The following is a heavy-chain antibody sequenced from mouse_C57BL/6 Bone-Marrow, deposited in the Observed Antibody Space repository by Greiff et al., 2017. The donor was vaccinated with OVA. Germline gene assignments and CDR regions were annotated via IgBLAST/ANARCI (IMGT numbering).Heavy chain of an antibody. J-gene: IGHJ1*03. CDR3: ARRLFGVDGYLNCYFDF. CDR2: ISSGGSYT. Sequence: EVKVEESGGDLVKPGGSLKLSCAASGFTFSSYGMSWVRQTPDKRLEWVATISSGGSYTYYPDSVKGRVTISRDNAKTTLYLQISSLKPDDTAMYYCARRLFGVDGYLNCYFDFWGTGTTVTVSS. D-gene: IGHD2-3*01. CDR1: GFTFSSYG. V-gene: IGHV5-6*02.